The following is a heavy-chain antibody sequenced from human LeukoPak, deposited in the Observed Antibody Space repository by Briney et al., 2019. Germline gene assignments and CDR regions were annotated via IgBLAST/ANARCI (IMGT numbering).Heavy chain of an antibody. J-gene: IGHJ4*02. V-gene: IGHV3-15*01. CDR2: IKSKTDGGTT. CDR1: GVTVSNAW. CDR3: TTLESYDSSGYYLDY. D-gene: IGHD3-22*01. Sequence: GGSLRLSCAASGVTVSNAWMSWVRQAPGKGLEWVGRIKSKTDGGTTDYAAPVKGRFTISRDDSENALHLQVNSLKTEDTAVYYCTTLESYDSSGYYLDYWGQGTLVTVSS.